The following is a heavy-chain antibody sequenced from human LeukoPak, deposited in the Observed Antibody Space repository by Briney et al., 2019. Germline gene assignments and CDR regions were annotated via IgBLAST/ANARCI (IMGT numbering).Heavy chain of an antibody. CDR1: GYIFADYF. Sequence: ASVKVSCKASGYIFADYFIHWVRQTPGEGLEWMGWINSGSGGTNYAQKFQGRVTMTRDTSISTTYMELSRLTSDDTAVYFCARDGGFDYWGQGILVTVSS. CDR2: INSGSGGT. CDR3: ARDGGFDY. D-gene: IGHD3-16*01. V-gene: IGHV1-2*02. J-gene: IGHJ4*02.